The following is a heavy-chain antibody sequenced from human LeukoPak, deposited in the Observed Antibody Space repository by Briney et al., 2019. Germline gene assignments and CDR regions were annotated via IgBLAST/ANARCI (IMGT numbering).Heavy chain of an antibody. CDR1: GFSFNTYG. Sequence: GGSLRLSCAASGFSFNTYGMHWVRQAPGKGLEWVAVISYDGRNKYYEDSVKGRFTVSRDSSKNMLYLQMNSLRGDDTAVYYCAKEFDSSGFFDYWGQGTLVTVSS. V-gene: IGHV3-30*18. D-gene: IGHD3-22*01. J-gene: IGHJ4*02. CDR3: AKEFDSSGFFDY. CDR2: ISYDGRNK.